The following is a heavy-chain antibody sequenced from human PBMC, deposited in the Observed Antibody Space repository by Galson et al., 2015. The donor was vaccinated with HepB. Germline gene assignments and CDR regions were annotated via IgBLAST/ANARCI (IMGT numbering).Heavy chain of an antibody. V-gene: IGHV3-30*04. J-gene: IGHJ4*02. CDR2: ISYDGSNK. Sequence: SLRLSCAASGFTFSSYAMHWVRQAPGKGLEWVAVISYDGSNKYYADSVKGRFTISRDNSKNTLYLQMNSLRAEDTAVYYCARAGDYYDSSGYSFDYWGQGTLVTVSS. CDR3: ARAGDYYDSSGYSFDY. D-gene: IGHD3-22*01. CDR1: GFTFSSYA.